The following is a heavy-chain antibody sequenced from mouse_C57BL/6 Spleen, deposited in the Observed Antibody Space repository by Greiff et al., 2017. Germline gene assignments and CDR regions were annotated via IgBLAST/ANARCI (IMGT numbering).Heavy chain of an antibody. J-gene: IGHJ3*01. V-gene: IGHV1-50*01. Sequence: QVQLQQPGAELVKPGASVKLSCKASGYTFTSYWMQWVKQRPGQGLEWIGEIDPSDSYTNYNQKFKGKATLTVDTSSSTAYMQLSSLTSEDSAVYYCAREWGYDGYYAGTDWGQGTLVTVSA. CDR2: IDPSDSYT. D-gene: IGHD2-3*01. CDR3: AREWGYDGYYAGTD. CDR1: GYTFTSYW.